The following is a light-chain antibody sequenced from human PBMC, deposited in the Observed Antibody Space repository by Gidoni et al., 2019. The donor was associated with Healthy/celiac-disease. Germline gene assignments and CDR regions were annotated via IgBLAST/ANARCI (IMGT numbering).Light chain of an antibody. CDR1: TGAVTSGYY. J-gene: IGLJ3*02. CDR3: LLYYGFWV. Sequence: QTVVTQEPSLTVSPGGTVTLTCASSTGAVTSGYYPNWFQQKPGQAPRALIYSTSNKQSWTPARFSGSLLGGKAALTLSGVQPEDEAEYYCLLYYGFWVFGGGTKLTVL. V-gene: IGLV7-43*01. CDR2: STS.